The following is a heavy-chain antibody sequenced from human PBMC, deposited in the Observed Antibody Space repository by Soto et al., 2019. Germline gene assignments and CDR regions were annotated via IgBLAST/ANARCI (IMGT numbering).Heavy chain of an antibody. J-gene: IGHJ4*01. D-gene: IGHD3-3*02. V-gene: IGHV3-30*18. CDR2: ISYDGTEE. CDR3: AKGRFDVVTISPFDH. CDR1: GFTFSSFG. Sequence: GSLRLSCAASGFTFSSFGMHWVRQAPGKGLEWVAVISYDGTEEKYADSVKGRATVSRDNSKNTVYLQMNRLRGDVSAIYYCAKGRFDVVTISPFDHWGQGTLVTVSS.